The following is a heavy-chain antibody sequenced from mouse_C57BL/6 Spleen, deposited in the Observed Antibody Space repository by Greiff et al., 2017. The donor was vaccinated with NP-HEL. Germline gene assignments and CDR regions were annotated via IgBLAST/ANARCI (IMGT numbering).Heavy chain of an antibody. CDR1: GFTFSSYT. CDR3: ARQGYYYGSRGDYFDY. CDR2: ISGGGGNT. V-gene: IGHV5-9*01. J-gene: IGHJ2*01. D-gene: IGHD1-1*01. Sequence: EVKVVESGGGLVKPGGSLKLSCAASGFTFSSYTMSWVRQTPEKRLEWVATISGGGGNTYYPDSVKGRFTISRDNAKNTLYLQMSSLRSEDTALYYCARQGYYYGSRGDYFDYWGQGTTLTVSS.